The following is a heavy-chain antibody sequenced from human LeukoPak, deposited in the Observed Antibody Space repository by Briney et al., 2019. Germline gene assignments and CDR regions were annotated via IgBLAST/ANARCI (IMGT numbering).Heavy chain of an antibody. Sequence: SETLSLTCTVSGGSISSYYWSWIRQPAGKGLEWIGRIYISGSTNYNPSLKSRVTMSVDTSKNQFSLKLSSVTAADTAVYYCARDRQQLVRTNGAFDIWGQGTMVTVSS. CDR3: ARDRQQLVRTNGAFDI. D-gene: IGHD6-13*01. V-gene: IGHV4-4*07. CDR2: IYISGST. CDR1: GGSISSYY. J-gene: IGHJ3*02.